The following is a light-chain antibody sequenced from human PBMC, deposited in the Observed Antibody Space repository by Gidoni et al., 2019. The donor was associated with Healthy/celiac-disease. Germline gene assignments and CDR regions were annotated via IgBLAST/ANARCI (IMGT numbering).Light chain of an antibody. CDR3: QVWDSSSDHVV. J-gene: IGLJ2*01. Sequence: SYVLTPPPSVSVAPGQTARITCGGNNIGSKSVPWYQQKPGQAAVLVVYDDSDRPSGIPERFSGSNSGNTATLTISRVEAGDEADYYCQVWDSSSDHVVFGGGTKLTVL. CDR1: NIGSKS. V-gene: IGLV3-21*02. CDR2: DDS.